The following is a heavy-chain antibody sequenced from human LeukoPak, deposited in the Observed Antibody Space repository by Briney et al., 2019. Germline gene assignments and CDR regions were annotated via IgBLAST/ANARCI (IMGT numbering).Heavy chain of an antibody. CDR2: INHSGST. J-gene: IGHJ4*02. V-gene: IGHV4-34*01. Sequence: SETLSLTCAVYGGSFSGYYWSWIRQPPGKGLEWIGEINHSGSTNYNPSLTSRVTISVDTSKNQFSLKLSSVPAADTAVYYCARVWGPIYSSSSGFDYWGRGTLVTVSS. D-gene: IGHD6-6*01. CDR3: ARVWGPIYSSSSGFDY. CDR1: GGSFSGYY.